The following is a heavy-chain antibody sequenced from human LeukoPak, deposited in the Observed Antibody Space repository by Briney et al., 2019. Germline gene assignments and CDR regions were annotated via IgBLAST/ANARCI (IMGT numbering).Heavy chain of an antibody. J-gene: IGHJ6*03. Sequence: GGSLRLSCAASGFTFSTYGMNWVRQAPGKGLDWVAYIQYDGSNEQYADSVKGRFSISRDSSKNTLYLQMNSLRAEDTAVYYCAKDRCSNGVGCYYYYMDVWGKGTTVTISS. D-gene: IGHD2-8*01. CDR3: AKDRCSNGVGCYYYYMDV. CDR1: GFTFSTYG. CDR2: IQYDGSNE. V-gene: IGHV3-30*02.